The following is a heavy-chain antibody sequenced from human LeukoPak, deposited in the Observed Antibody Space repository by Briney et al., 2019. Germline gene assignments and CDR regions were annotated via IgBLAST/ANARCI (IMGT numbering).Heavy chain of an antibody. V-gene: IGHV4-39*07. D-gene: IGHD6-6*01. CDR2: IYYSGST. CDR3: ARAARPTNNWFDP. J-gene: IGHJ5*02. CDR1: GGSISSSSYY. Sequence: SETLSLTCTVSGGSISSSSYYWGWIRQPPGKGLEWIGSIYYSGSTYYNPSLKSRVTISVDTSKNQFSLEVNSVTAADTAVYYCARAARPTNNWFDPWGQGTLVTVSS.